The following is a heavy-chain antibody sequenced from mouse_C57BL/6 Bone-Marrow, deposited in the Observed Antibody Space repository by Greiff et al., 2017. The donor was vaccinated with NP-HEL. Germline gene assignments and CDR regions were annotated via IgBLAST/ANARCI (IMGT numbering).Heavy chain of an antibody. CDR3: ARRTTTVVGYFDY. J-gene: IGHJ2*01. CDR2: IHPNSGST. Sequence: QVQLKQPGAELVKPGASVKLSCKASGYTFTSYWMHWVKQRPGQGLEWIGMIHPNSGSTNYNEKFKSKATLTVDKASSTAYMQLSSLTSEDSAVYYCARRTTTVVGYFDYWGQGTTLTVSS. V-gene: IGHV1-64*01. D-gene: IGHD1-1*01. CDR1: GYTFTSYW.